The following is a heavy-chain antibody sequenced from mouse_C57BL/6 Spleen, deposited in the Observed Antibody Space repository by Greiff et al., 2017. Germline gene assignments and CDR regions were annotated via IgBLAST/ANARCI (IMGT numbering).Heavy chain of an antibody. CDR1: GYAFSSYW. Sequence: QVQLQQSGAELVKPGASVTISCKASGYAFSSYWMNWVKQRPGKGLEWIGQLYPGDGDTNYNGKFKGKATLTADKSSSTAYMQLSSLTSEDSAVYFCARSEGPYYFDYWGQGTTLTVSA. V-gene: IGHV1-80*01. CDR2: LYPGDGDT. J-gene: IGHJ2*01. CDR3: ARSEGPYYFDY.